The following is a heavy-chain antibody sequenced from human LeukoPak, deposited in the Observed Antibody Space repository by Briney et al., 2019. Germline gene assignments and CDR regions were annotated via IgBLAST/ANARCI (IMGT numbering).Heavy chain of an antibody. CDR1: GYTFTSYG. D-gene: IGHD5-24*01. Sequence: ASVKVSCKASGYTFTSYGISWVRQAPGQGLEWVGWISAYNGNTNYAQKLQGRVTMTTDTSTSTAYMELRSLRSDDAAVYYCATSSEIDMATHPFDYWGQGTLVTVSS. CDR3: ATSSEIDMATHPFDY. V-gene: IGHV1-18*01. CDR2: ISAYNGNT. J-gene: IGHJ4*02.